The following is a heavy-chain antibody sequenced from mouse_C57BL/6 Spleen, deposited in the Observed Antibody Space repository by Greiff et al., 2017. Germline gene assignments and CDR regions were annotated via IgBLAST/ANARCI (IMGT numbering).Heavy chain of an antibody. CDR2: FYPGSGSI. Sequence: VQLVESGAELVKPGASVKLSCKASGYTFTEYTIHWVKQRSGQGLEWIGWFYPGSGSIKYNEKFKDKATLTADKSSSTVYMDLSRLTSEDSAVYFCARHEEGNYGNYGGFDYWGQGTTLTVSS. J-gene: IGHJ2*01. CDR3: ARHEEGNYGNYGGFDY. V-gene: IGHV1-62-2*01. D-gene: IGHD2-1*01. CDR1: GYTFTEYT.